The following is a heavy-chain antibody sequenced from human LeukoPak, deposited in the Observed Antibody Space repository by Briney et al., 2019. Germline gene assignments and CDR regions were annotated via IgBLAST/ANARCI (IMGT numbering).Heavy chain of an antibody. CDR2: IRYDGSNK. CDR1: GFTFSSYG. CDR3: AKDHYDFWSGYNYYYYYYMDV. V-gene: IGHV3-30*02. Sequence: GGSLRLSCAASGFTFSSYGMHWARQAPGKGLEWVAFIRYDGSNKYYADSVKGRFTISRDNSKNTLYLQMNSLRAEDTAVYYCAKDHYDFWSGYNYYYYYYMDVWGKGTTVTVSS. D-gene: IGHD3-3*01. J-gene: IGHJ6*03.